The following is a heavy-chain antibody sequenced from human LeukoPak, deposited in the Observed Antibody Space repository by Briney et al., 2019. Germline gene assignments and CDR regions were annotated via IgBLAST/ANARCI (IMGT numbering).Heavy chain of an antibody. CDR2: IYYSGST. CDR3: AQQITVTTSGGDAFDI. CDR1: GGSISSSGYY. Sequence: PSETLSLTCTVSGGSISSSGYYWGWIRQHPGKGLEWIGSIYYSGSTYYNPSLKSRLTISADTSKNQFSLMLSYVTAADTAVYFGAQQITVTTSGGDAFDIWGQGTMVTVCS. J-gene: IGHJ3*02. V-gene: IGHV4-39*07. D-gene: IGHD4-17*01.